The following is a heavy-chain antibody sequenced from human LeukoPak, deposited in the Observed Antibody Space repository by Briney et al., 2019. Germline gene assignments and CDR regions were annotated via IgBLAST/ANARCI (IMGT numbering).Heavy chain of an antibody. J-gene: IGHJ5*02. CDR3: ARHYGP. CDR1: GDSINSNIHY. CDR2: IYYNGST. D-gene: IGHD3-16*01. V-gene: IGHV4-31*03. Sequence: SETLSLTCTVSGDSINSNIHYWTWIRQDPGQGLEWIGYIYYNGSTYYNPSLKSRLSMSLDTSRNQFSLKLNSVTAADTAVYYCARHYGPWGQGTLVTVSS.